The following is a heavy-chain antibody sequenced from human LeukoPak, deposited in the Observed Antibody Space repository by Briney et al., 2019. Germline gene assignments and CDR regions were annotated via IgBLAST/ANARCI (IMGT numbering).Heavy chain of an antibody. D-gene: IGHD4-17*01. CDR1: GFSFSSSW. CDR3: AKGTDYGDYFDY. Sequence: GGSLRLSCAASGFSFSSSWMHWVRQVPGKGLEWVSRINDDETSTTYAESVKGRFTISRDNSKNTLYLQMNSLRAEDTAVYYCAKGTDYGDYFDYWGQGTLVTVSS. CDR2: INDDETST. J-gene: IGHJ4*02. V-gene: IGHV3-74*01.